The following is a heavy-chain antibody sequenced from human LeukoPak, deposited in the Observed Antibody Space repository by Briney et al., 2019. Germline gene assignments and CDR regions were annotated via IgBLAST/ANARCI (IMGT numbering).Heavy chain of an antibody. V-gene: IGHV3-23*01. CDR3: ATYYDSSGYWSPFDY. Sequence: GGSLRLSCAASGFTFSSYAMSWVRQAPGKGLEWVSAISGSGGSTYYADSVKGRFTISRDNSKNTPYLQMNSLRAEDTAVYYCATYYDSSGYWSPFDYWGQGTLVTVSS. D-gene: IGHD3-22*01. J-gene: IGHJ4*02. CDR2: ISGSGGST. CDR1: GFTFSSYA.